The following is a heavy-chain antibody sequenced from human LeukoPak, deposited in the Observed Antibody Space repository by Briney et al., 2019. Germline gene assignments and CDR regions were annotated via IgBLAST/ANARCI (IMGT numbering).Heavy chain of an antibody. J-gene: IGHJ5*02. CDR1: GYTFNAYC. Sequence: ASVKVSCKASGYTFNAYCIHWVRQASGQGLEWVGWISPDSGDSKYAQKFQGRVTLTKDTSISTAYMELTRLTSDDTAVYYCARRSCDIPSCYTWFAPWGQGTPVTVSS. CDR3: ARRSCDIPSCYTWFAP. D-gene: IGHD2-2*01. CDR2: ISPDSGDS. V-gene: IGHV1-2*02.